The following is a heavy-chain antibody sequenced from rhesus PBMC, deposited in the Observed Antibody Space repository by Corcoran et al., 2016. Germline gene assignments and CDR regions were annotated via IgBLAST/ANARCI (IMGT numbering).Heavy chain of an antibody. CDR2: TFVSLGCT. CDR1: GGSISSGYG. J-gene: IGHJ4*01. V-gene: IGHV4S7*01. D-gene: IGHD3-34*01. Sequence: QVQLQESGPGLVKPSATLSLTCAVAGGSISSGYGWSWIRQPPGKGLEWIGHTFVSLGCTYSNPSLKSRVTISKDTSNNQCSLKLSSVTAADTAVYYCARNRGDYYFDYWGQGVLVTVSS. CDR3: ARNRGDYYFDY.